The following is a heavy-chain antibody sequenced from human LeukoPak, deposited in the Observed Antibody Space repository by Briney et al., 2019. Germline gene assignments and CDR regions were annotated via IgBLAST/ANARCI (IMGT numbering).Heavy chain of an antibody. CDR3: SRGSPSRSYVLDF. Sequence: TLCLTCAVPGGSITSAGSSWSCIRQPPGKGLEWSSYIYRSGSSSYNQSLRRCDTISVDRNEKQVSLKQSSVTAGDRAVYYCSRGSPSRSYVLDFWGQGTLVTVSS. J-gene: IGHJ4*02. D-gene: IGHD2-8*02. CDR2: IYRSGSS. V-gene: IGHV4-30-2*01. CDR1: GGSITSAGSS.